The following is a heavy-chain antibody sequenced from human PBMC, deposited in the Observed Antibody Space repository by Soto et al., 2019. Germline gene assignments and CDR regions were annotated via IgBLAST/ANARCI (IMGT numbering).Heavy chain of an antibody. D-gene: IGHD3-10*01. Sequence: SETLSLTCTAPGGSISSYYWSWIRQPPGKGLEWIGYIYYSGSTYYNPSLKSRVTISVDTSKNQFSLKLSSVTAADTAVYYCARREVPGSYFDYWGQGTLVTVSS. V-gene: IGHV4-59*04. CDR3: ARREVPGSYFDY. J-gene: IGHJ4*02. CDR2: IYYSGST. CDR1: GGSISSYY.